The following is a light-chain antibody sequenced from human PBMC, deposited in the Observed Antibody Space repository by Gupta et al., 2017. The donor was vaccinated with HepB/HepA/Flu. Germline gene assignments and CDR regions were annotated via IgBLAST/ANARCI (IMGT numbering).Light chain of an antibody. Sequence: QSVLTQPPSASGTPGQRVTISCSGSSSNIGSNTVNWYQQLPGTAPKLLIYSNHQRPSGVPDRFSGSKSGTSASLAISGLQAEDDADYYCAAWDDSMKAVFGTGTKFTVL. CDR2: SNH. CDR3: AAWDDSMKAV. CDR1: SSNIGSNT. V-gene: IGLV1-44*01. J-gene: IGLJ1*01.